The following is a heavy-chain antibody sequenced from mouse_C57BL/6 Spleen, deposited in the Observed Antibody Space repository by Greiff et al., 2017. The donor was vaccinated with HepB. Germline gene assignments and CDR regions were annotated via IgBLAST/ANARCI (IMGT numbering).Heavy chain of an antibody. V-gene: IGHV5-4*01. CDR2: ISDGGSYT. D-gene: IGHD1-1*01. Sequence: EVKLMESGGGLVKPGGSLKLSCAASGFTFSSYAMSWVRQTPEKRLEWVATISDGGSYTSYPDNVKGRFTISRDNAKNNLYLQMSHLKSEDTAMYYCAREGDYYGSSLDYWGQGTTLTVSS. CDR3: AREGDYYGSSLDY. CDR1: GFTFSSYA. J-gene: IGHJ2*01.